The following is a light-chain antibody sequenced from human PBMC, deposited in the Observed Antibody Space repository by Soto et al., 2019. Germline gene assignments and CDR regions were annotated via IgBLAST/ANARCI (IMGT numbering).Light chain of an antibody. Sequence: DVVMTQSPLSLPVTLGQPASISCRSSQSLVYSDGNTYLNWFQQRPGQSPRRLIYKVSNRDSGVPDRISGSGSGTDFTLKISRVEAEDVGGYYCMQGTHWPPYTFGQGTKLEIK. CDR1: QSLVYSDGNTY. CDR2: KVS. CDR3: MQGTHWPPYT. J-gene: IGKJ2*01. V-gene: IGKV2-30*01.